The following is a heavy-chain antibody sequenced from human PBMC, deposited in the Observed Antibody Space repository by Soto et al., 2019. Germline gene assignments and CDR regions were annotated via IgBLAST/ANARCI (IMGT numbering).Heavy chain of an antibody. CDR1: GFTFGDSY. J-gene: IGHJ5*02. CDR3: ARAKTHVSYCFDA. Sequence: PGGSLRLFCRGSGFTFGDSYMSWIRQAPGKGLEWLSYISPGSRYPAYADSVKGRFTISRDNAKRSLYLQMMSLTAEDTAIYYCARAKTHVSYCFDAWGELT. CDR2: ISPGSRYP. V-gene: IGHV3-11*06. D-gene: IGHD2-8*01.